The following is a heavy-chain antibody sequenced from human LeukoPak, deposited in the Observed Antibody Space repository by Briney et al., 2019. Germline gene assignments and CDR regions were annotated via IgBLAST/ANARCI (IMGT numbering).Heavy chain of an antibody. Sequence: GASVKVSCKASGYTFTSYAMHWVRQAPGQRLEWMAWINVDSGNTKYSQEFQGRVTITRDTSASTAYMELSSLRAEDTAVYYCAIYGSGSYYNIVPLDVWGKGTTVTISS. CDR3: AIYGSGSYYNIVPLDV. CDR2: INVDSGNT. J-gene: IGHJ6*04. CDR1: GYTFTSYA. V-gene: IGHV1-3*03. D-gene: IGHD3-10*01.